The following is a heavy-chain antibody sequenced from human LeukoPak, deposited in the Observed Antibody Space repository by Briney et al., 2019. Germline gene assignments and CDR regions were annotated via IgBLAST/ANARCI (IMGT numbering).Heavy chain of an antibody. CDR2: ISSSSSYI. V-gene: IGHV3-21*01. D-gene: IGHD2-15*01. Sequence: TGGSLRLSCAASGFTFSSYSMNWVRQAPGKGLEWVSSISSSSSYIYYADSAKGRFTISRDNAENSLYLQMNSLRAEDTAVYYCARLVVVAATTFFDYWGQGTLVTVSS. CDR1: GFTFSSYS. J-gene: IGHJ4*02. CDR3: ARLVVVAATTFFDY.